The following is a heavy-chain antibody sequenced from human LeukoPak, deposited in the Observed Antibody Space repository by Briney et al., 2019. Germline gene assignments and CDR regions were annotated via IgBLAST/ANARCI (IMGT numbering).Heavy chain of an antibody. D-gene: IGHD5-18*01. CDR3: AREIGYSYGRLDH. V-gene: IGHV4-39*07. J-gene: IGHJ4*02. CDR1: GGSFNSGSFY. Sequence: PSETLSLTCTVSGGSFNSGSFYWGWIRQPPGKGLEWIASIIYSGSTYYNPSLKSRVTISVDTSKNQFSLKLSSVTAADTAIYYCAREIGYSYGRLDHWGQGTLVTVSS. CDR2: IIYSGST.